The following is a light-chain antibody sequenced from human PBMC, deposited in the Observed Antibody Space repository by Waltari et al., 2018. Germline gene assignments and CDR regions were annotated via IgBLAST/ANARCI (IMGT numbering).Light chain of an antibody. CDR3: QQYGSSPTLT. CDR2: CAS. V-gene: IGKV3-20*01. CDR1: QSVSSSY. J-gene: IGKJ4*01. Sequence: EIVLTQSPGTLSLSPGERATLSCRASQSVSSSYLAWYQQKPGQAPRLLIYCASSRATGIPDRFSGSGSGTDFTHTISRLEPEDFAVYYCQQYGSSPTLTFGGGTKVEIK.